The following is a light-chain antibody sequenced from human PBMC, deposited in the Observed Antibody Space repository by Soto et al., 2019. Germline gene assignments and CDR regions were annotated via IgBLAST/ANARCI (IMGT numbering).Light chain of an antibody. CDR1: HIVCCF. J-gene: IGKJ4*01. CDR2: DAS. V-gene: IGKV3-11*01. Sequence: EIVLTQSPATLSLSPGERATLSCSASHIVCCFFDFFLQKPCLASRLLIYDASYRAIVIPARFSGSWSGTDFSLTISSLEPEDFAVYYCQQRSNWLTFGGGTKVDIK. CDR3: QQRSNWLT.